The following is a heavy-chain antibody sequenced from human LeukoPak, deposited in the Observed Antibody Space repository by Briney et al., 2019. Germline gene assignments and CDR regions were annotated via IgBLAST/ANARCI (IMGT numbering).Heavy chain of an antibody. CDR2: INHSGST. V-gene: IGHV4-34*01. Sequence: PSETLSLTCAVYGGSFSGYYWSWIRQPPGKGLEWIGEINHSGSTNYNPSLKSRVTISVDTSKNQFSLKLSSVTAADTAVYYCARVREQWLVSYYYYYMDVWGKGTMVTVSS. CDR1: GGSFSGYY. D-gene: IGHD6-19*01. CDR3: ARVREQWLVSYYYYYMDV. J-gene: IGHJ6*03.